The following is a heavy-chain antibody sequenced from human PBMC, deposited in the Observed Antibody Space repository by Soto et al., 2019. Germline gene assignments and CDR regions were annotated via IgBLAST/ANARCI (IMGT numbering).Heavy chain of an antibody. CDR1: GGSFSGYF. J-gene: IGHJ4*02. CDR3: ARGSYSSSSHIDY. V-gene: IGHV4-34*01. Sequence: TLSLTCDVDGGSFSGYFWNWIRQPPGKGLEWIGEINHFGSSNYNPSLKSRITISLDTSKNQFSLKLSSVTAADTAVYYCARGSYSSSSHIDYWGQGTLVTVSS. CDR2: INHFGSS. D-gene: IGHD6-6*01.